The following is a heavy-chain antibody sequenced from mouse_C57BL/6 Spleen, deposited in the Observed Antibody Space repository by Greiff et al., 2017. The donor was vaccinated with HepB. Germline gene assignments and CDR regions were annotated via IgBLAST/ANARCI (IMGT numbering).Heavy chain of an antibody. V-gene: IGHV5-9*01. CDR3: ASSSTVVALYYAMDY. CDR2: ISGGGGNT. Sequence: EVKVVESGGGLVKPGGSLKLSCAASGFTFSSYTMSWVRQTPEKRLEWVATISGGGGNTYYPDSVKGRFTISRDNAKNTLYLQMSSLRSEDTALYYCASSSTVVALYYAMDYWGQGTSVTVSS. CDR1: GFTFSSYT. D-gene: IGHD1-1*01. J-gene: IGHJ4*01.